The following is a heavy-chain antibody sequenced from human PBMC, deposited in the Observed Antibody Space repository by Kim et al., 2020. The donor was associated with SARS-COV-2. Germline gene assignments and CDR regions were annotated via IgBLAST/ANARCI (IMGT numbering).Heavy chain of an antibody. D-gene: IGHD2-15*01. J-gene: IGHJ4*02. Sequence: SGTLSLTCAVSGGSISSSGYYWGWIRQPPGKGLEWIGSVYYTGATYYNPSLKSRVTISVDTSNNQFSLKLSSVTAADTAVYYCARPFRGTSIRFVGLFQFDYWGQGTLVTVSS. CDR2: VYYTGAT. V-gene: IGHV4-39*01. CDR1: GGSISSSGYY. CDR3: ARPFRGTSIRFVGLFQFDY.